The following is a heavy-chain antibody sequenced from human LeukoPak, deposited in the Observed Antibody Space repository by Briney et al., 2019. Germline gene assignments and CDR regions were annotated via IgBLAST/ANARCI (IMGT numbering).Heavy chain of an antibody. Sequence: GGSLRLSCAASGFTFSSYAMHWVRQAPGKGLEWVAVISYDGSNKYYADSVKGRFTISRDNSKNTLYLQMNSLRAEDTAVYYCARGLDSSGSWFDPWGQGTLVTVSS. CDR2: ISYDGSNK. V-gene: IGHV3-30*04. CDR3: ARGLDSSGSWFDP. D-gene: IGHD3-22*01. CDR1: GFTFSSYA. J-gene: IGHJ5*02.